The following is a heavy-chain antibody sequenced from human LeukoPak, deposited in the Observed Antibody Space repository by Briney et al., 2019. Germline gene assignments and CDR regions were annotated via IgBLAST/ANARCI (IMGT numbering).Heavy chain of an antibody. Sequence: SETLSLTCAVSGDSIRSDRWNWIRQIPGKGLEWIGYIYHTATTNYNHSFRTRVTMSLDTSNNQFSLRLTSVTASDTAVYYCGRPPARGGWVYFFDFWGRGARFTV. D-gene: IGHD3/OR15-3a*01. V-gene: IGHV4-4*09. J-gene: IGHJ4*02. CDR1: GDSIRSDR. CDR2: IYHTATT. CDR3: GRPPARGGWVYFFDF.